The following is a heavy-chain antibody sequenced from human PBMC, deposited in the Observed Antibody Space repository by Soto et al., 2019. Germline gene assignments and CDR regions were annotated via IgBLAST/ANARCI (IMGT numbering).Heavy chain of an antibody. D-gene: IGHD2-8*02. CDR2: IGGSGTGGRT. CDR3: ARSPGGVGGYKADYYEMDV. CDR1: GLTFSTYA. J-gene: IGHJ6*02. V-gene: IGHV3-23*01. Sequence: EVHLLESGGDLVQPGGSLRLSCTASGLTFSTYAMSWVRQAPGKGLEWVSAIGGSGTGGRTYYADSVKGRFTISRDNSKNTVYLQMNSLRPEDTAVYYCARSPGGVGGYKADYYEMDVVGQGTTV.